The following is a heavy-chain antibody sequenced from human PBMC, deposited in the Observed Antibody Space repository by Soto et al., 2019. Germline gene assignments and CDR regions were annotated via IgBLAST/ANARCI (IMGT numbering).Heavy chain of an antibody. Sequence: GGSLRLSCAASGFTFSNAWMNWVRQAPGKGLEWVGRIKSKTDGGTTDYAAPVKGRFTISRDDSKNTLYLQMNSLKTEDTAVYYCTTDLSVLLWFGELFNTNWFDPWGQGTLVTVSS. CDR3: TTDLSVLLWFGELFNTNWFDP. D-gene: IGHD3-10*01. CDR2: IKSKTDGGTT. J-gene: IGHJ5*02. V-gene: IGHV3-15*07. CDR1: GFTFSNAW.